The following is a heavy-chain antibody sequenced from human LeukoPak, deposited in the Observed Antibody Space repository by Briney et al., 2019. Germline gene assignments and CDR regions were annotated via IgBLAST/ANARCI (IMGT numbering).Heavy chain of an antibody. V-gene: IGHV3-30*03. Sequence: GGSLRLSCAASGFTFSSYGMHWVRQAPGKGLEWVAVISYDGSNKYYADSVKGRFTISRDNSKNTLYLQMNSLRAEDTAVYYCARAADCSSTSCSYLDYWGQGTLVTVSS. CDR1: GFTFSSYG. CDR2: ISYDGSNK. CDR3: ARAADCSSTSCSYLDY. J-gene: IGHJ4*02. D-gene: IGHD2-2*01.